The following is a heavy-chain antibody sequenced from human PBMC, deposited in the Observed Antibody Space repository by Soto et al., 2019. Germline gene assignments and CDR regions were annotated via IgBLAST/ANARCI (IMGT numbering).Heavy chain of an antibody. Sequence: PSETLSLTCTVSGGSISSSSYYWGWIRQPPGKGLEWIGSIYYSGTTYYNPSLKSRVTISVDTSKNQFSLNLSSVTAADTAVYYCARLPITMIRGVIESEYTFDIWGQGTMVTVSS. CDR3: ARLPITMIRGVIESEYTFDI. CDR1: GGSISSSSYY. J-gene: IGHJ3*02. D-gene: IGHD3-10*01. V-gene: IGHV4-39*01. CDR2: IYYSGTT.